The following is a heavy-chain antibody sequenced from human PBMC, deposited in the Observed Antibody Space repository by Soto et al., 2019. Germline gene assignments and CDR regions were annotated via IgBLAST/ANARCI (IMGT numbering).Heavy chain of an antibody. J-gene: IGHJ3*02. CDR1: GYTFTGYY. Sequence: QVQLVQSGAEVKKPGASVKVSCKASGYTFTGYYMHWVRQAPGQGLEWMGWINPNSGNTGYAQKFQGRVTMTRNTSISTAYMELSSLRSEDTAVYYCARGPPAYYYGSGSCAFDIWGQGTMVTVSS. V-gene: IGHV1-8*02. D-gene: IGHD3-10*01. CDR2: INPNSGNT. CDR3: ARGPPAYYYGSGSCAFDI.